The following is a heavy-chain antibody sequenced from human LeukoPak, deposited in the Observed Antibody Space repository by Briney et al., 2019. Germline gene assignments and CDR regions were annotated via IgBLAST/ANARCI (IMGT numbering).Heavy chain of an antibody. CDR1: GYTLTELS. CDR2: FDPEDGET. CDR3: ATGGSSYGSLFDY. D-gene: IGHD5-18*01. Sequence: ASVKVSCKVSGYTLTELSMHWVRQAPGKGLEWMGGFDPEDGETIYAQKFQGRVTMTEDTSTDTAYMELSSLRSEDPAVSYCATGGSSYGSLFDYWGQGTLVTVSS. J-gene: IGHJ4*02. V-gene: IGHV1-24*01.